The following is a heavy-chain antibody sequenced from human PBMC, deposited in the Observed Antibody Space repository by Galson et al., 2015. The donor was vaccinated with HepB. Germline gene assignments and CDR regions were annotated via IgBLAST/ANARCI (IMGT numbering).Heavy chain of an antibody. CDR3: ASPAKGRTGLDY. V-gene: IGHV1-46*01. Sequence: SVKVSCKASGYTFTSYYMHWVRQAPGQGLEWMGIINPSGGSTSYAQKFQGRVTMTRDTSTSTVYMELSSLRSEDTAVYYCASPAKGRTGLDYWGQGTLVTVSS. CDR2: INPSGGST. D-gene: IGHD1-14*01. CDR1: GYTFTSYY. J-gene: IGHJ4*02.